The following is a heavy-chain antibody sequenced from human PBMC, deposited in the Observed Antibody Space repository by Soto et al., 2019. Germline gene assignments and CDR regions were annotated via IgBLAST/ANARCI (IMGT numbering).Heavy chain of an antibody. V-gene: IGHV4-59*01. D-gene: IGHD3-22*01. Sequence: SETLSLTCTVSVGSISSYYWSWIRQPPGKGLEWIGYIYYSGSTNYNPSLKSRVTISVDTSKNQFSLKLSSVTAADTAVYYCAREGSGYYHLDAFDIWGQGTMVTVSS. CDR3: AREGSGYYHLDAFDI. CDR1: VGSISSYY. CDR2: IYYSGST. J-gene: IGHJ3*02.